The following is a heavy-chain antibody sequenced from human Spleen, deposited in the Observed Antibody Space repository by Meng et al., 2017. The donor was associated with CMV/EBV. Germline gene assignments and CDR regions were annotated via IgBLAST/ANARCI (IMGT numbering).Heavy chain of an antibody. CDR3: ASQWMTRGFFDN. CDR1: GFSFSSYW. D-gene: IGHD1-26*01. J-gene: IGHJ4*02. Sequence: GESLKISCEASGFSFSSYWMHWVRQVPGKGLLWVSRIMSDGSVTGHADSVKGRFTISRDNAKNTLYLQMNDLRVEDTAVYFSASQWMTRGFFDNWGQGTVVTVSS. CDR2: IMSDGSVT. V-gene: IGHV3-74*01.